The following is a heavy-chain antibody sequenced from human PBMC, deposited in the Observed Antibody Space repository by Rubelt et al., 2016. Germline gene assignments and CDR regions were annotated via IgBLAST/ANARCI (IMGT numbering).Heavy chain of an antibody. CDR3: ARDQLAVVVPQFDY. Sequence: QVQLVQSGAEVKKPGASVKVSCKASGYTFTGYYMHWVRQAPGQGLEWMGWINPNSGGTNYVQKLQGRVTMTMDTSISKADMELSMLRSDDTAVYYCARDQLAVVVPQFDYGGQGTLVTVSS. CDR2: INPNSGGT. D-gene: IGHD3-22*01. CDR1: GYTFTGYY. J-gene: IGHJ4*02. V-gene: IGHV1-2*02.